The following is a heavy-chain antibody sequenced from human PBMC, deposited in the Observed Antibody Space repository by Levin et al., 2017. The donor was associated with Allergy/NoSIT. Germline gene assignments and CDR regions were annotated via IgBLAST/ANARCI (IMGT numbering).Heavy chain of an antibody. CDR2: ISWNSGSI. Sequence: SLKISCAASGFTFDDYAMHWVRQAPGKGLEWVSGISWNSGSIGYADSVKGRFTISRDNAKNSLYLQMNSLRAEDTALYYCAKDGSYYGSGSYYNDNYDYYMDGWGKGTTVTVSS. J-gene: IGHJ6*03. V-gene: IGHV3-9*01. CDR3: AKDGSYYGSGSYYNDNYDYYMDG. CDR1: GFTFDDYA. D-gene: IGHD3-10*01.